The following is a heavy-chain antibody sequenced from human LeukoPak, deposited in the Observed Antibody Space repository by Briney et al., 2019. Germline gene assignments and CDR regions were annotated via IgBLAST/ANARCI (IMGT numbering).Heavy chain of an antibody. J-gene: IGHJ6*02. V-gene: IGHV3-23*01. Sequence: GGSLRLSCTVSGFTFSSYAMSWVRQAPGKGLEWVSSISSSGGSTYYADSVKGRFTISRDNSKNTMYLQMNRLRAEDTAIYYCATHQPANYYYGMDVWGQGTTVTVSS. CDR3: ATHQPANYYYGMDV. D-gene: IGHD2-2*01. CDR2: ISSSGGST. CDR1: GFTFSSYA.